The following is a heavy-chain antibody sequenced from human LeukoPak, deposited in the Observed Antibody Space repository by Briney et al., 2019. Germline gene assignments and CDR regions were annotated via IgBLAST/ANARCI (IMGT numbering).Heavy chain of an antibody. CDR3: AKAVYQLLLYYYGMDV. D-gene: IGHD2-2*01. CDR1: GFTFSSYA. CDR2: ISGSGGST. Sequence: GGSLRLSCAAPGFTFSSYAMSWVRQAPGKGLEWVSAISGSGGSTYYADSVKGRFTISRDNSKNTLYLQMNSLRAEDTAVYYCAKAVYQLLLYYYGMDVWGQGTTVTVSS. J-gene: IGHJ6*02. V-gene: IGHV3-23*01.